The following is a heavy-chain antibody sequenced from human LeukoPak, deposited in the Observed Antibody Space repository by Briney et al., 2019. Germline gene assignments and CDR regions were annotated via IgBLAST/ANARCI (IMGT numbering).Heavy chain of an antibody. CDR1: GGSISSGSYY. D-gene: IGHD2-21*02. J-gene: IGHJ3*02. CDR2: IYTSGST. Sequence: SETLPLTCTVSGGSISSGSYYWSWIRQPAGKGLEWIGRIYTSGSTNYNPSLKSRVTISVDTSKNQFSLKLSSVTAADTAVYYCARLGDGGAFDIWGQGTMVTVSS. V-gene: IGHV4-61*02. CDR3: ARLGDGGAFDI.